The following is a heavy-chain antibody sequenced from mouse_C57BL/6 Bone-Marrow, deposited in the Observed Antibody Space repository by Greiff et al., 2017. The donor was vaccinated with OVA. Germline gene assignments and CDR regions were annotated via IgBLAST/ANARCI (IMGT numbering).Heavy chain of an antibody. J-gene: IGHJ2*01. CDR1: GFNIKDDY. CDR3: TPDGYYPPA. V-gene: IGHV14-4*01. Sequence: QSGAELVRPGASVKLSCTASGFNIKDDYMHWVKQRPEQGLEWIGWIDPENGDTEYASKFQGKATITADTSSNTADLQLSSLTSEDTAVYYCTPDGYYPPAWGQGTTLTVSS. CDR2: IDPENGDT. D-gene: IGHD2-3*01.